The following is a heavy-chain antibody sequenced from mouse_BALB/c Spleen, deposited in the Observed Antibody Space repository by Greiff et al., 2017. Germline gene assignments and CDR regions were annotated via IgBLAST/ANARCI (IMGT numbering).Heavy chain of an antibody. J-gene: IGHJ1*01. Sequence: DVKLVESGGGLVQPGGSLRLSCATSGFTFTDYYMSWVRQPPGKALEWLGFIRNKANGYTTEYSASVKGRFTISRDNSQSILYLQMNTLRAEDSATYYCATGNYGGYFDVWGAGTTVTVSS. CDR1: GFTFTDYY. D-gene: IGHD2-1*01. CDR3: ATGNYGGYFDV. V-gene: IGHV7-3*02. CDR2: IRNKANGYTT.